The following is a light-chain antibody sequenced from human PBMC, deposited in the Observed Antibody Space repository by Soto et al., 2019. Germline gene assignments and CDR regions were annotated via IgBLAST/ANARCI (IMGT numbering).Light chain of an antibody. CDR1: SSDVGNYNL. CDR2: EEN. J-gene: IGLJ3*02. V-gene: IGLV2-23*01. CDR3: CAYAGSSTWV. Sequence: QSVLTQPASVSGSPGQSITISCTGTSSDVGNYNLVSWYQQHPGKAPNLMFYEENRRPSRVSNRFSGSKSGNTASLTISGLQAEDEADYYCCAYAGSSTWVFGGGTKLTVL.